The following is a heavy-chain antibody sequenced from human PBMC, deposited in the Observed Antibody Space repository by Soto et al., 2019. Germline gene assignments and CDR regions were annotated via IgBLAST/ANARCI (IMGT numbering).Heavy chain of an antibody. V-gene: IGHV4-30-2*01. J-gene: IGHJ4*02. D-gene: IGHD3-22*01. CDR1: GGSISSGGYS. Sequence: SETLSLTCAVSGGSISSGGYSWSWIRQPPGKGLEWIAYIYHSGSTDYNPSLKSRVTISVDRSKNQFSLKLSSVTAADTAVYYCASYYDSSGFYWGQGTLVTVS. CDR3: ASYYDSSGFY. CDR2: IYHSGST.